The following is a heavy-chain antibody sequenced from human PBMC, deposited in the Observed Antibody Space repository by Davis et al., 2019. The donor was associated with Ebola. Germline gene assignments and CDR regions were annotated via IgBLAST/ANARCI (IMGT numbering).Heavy chain of an antibody. CDR3: AKGQDIVVVPAAMDVGSYYYYGMDV. CDR1: GFTFSSYS. V-gene: IGHV3-21*04. CDR2: ISSSSSYI. J-gene: IGHJ6*02. Sequence: GESLKISCAASGFTFSSYSMNWVRQAPGKGLEWVSSISSSSSYIYYADSVKGRFTISRDNAKNSLYLQMNSLRAEDTAVYYCAKGQDIVVVPAAMDVGSYYYYGMDVWGQGTTVTVSS. D-gene: IGHD2-2*01.